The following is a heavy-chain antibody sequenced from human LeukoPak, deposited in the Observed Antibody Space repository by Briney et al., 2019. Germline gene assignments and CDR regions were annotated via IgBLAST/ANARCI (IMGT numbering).Heavy chain of an antibody. CDR1: AESFSGYH. Sequence: PSETLSLTCGVYAESFSGYHWTWIRLRPGKGLEWIGEINHSGSTNYNPSLKSRVTISVDTSKNQFSLKLSSVTAADTAVYYCARVKYTMVRGVIGPAIDYWGQGTLVTVSS. CDR3: ARVKYTMVRGVIGPAIDY. D-gene: IGHD3-10*01. J-gene: IGHJ4*02. CDR2: INHSGST. V-gene: IGHV4-34*01.